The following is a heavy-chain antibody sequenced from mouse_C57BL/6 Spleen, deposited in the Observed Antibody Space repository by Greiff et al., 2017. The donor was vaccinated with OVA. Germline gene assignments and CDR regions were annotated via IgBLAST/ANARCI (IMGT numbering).Heavy chain of an antibody. J-gene: IGHJ2*01. Sequence: EVKLMESGGGLVQPGGSLKLSCAASGFTFSDYYMYWVSQTPEKRLEWVAYISNGGGSTYYPDTVKGRFTISRDNATNTLYLKMIRLKSEDTAMYYCARPTVVGGIDYWGQGTTLTVSS. CDR2: ISNGGGST. V-gene: IGHV5-12*01. CDR1: GFTFSDYY. D-gene: IGHD1-1*01. CDR3: ARPTVVGGIDY.